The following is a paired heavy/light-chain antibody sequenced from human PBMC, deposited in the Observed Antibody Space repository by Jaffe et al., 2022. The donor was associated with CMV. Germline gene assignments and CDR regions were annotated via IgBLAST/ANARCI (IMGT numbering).Heavy chain of an antibody. CDR3: ARSPAPTTCVSDSYYYDSSGYYYDCNWFDP. CDR1: GYTFTSYY. Sequence: QVQLVQSGAEVKKPGASVKVSCKASGYTFTSYYMHWVRQAPGQGLEWMGIINPSGGSTSYAQKFQGRVTMTRDTSTSTVYMELSSLRSEDTAVYYCARSPAPTTCVSDSYYYDSSGYYYDCNWFDPWGQGTLVTVSS. CDR2: INPSGGST. D-gene: IGHD3-22*01. J-gene: IGHJ5*02. V-gene: IGHV1-46*01.
Light chain of an antibody. Sequence: SSELTQDPAVSVALGQTVRITCQGDSLRSYYASWYQQKPGQAPVLVIYGKNNRPSGIPDRFSGSSSGNTASLTITGAQAEDEADYYCNSRDSSGNHQDVVFGGGTKLTVL. CDR2: GKN. CDR1: SLRSYY. V-gene: IGLV3-19*01. CDR3: NSRDSSGNHQDVV. J-gene: IGLJ2*01.